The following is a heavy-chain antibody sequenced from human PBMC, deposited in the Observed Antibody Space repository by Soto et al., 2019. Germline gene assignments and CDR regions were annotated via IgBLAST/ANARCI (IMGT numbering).Heavy chain of an antibody. V-gene: IGHV3-74*01. D-gene: IGHD5-18*01. CDR2: ILNDGTTT. J-gene: IGHJ4*02. Sequence: EVQLVESGGGLVQPGGSLRLSCTASGFTFSSQWLHWVRRAPGKGLMWISRILNDGTTTNYADSVKGRFTVSRDNAKKTMSLQMNNLRAEDTAVYYCATWRGGYTYGLDHWGQGTPVTVSS. CDR3: ATWRGGYTYGLDH. CDR1: GFTFSSQW.